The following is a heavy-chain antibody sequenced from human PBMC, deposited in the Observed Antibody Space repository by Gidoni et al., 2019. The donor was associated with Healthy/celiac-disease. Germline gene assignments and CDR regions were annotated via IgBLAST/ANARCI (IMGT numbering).Heavy chain of an antibody. CDR3: ARDSYYGSGSHYYYDYMDV. CDR1: GGAISRGSYS. CDR2: IYTSGST. D-gene: IGHD3-10*01. J-gene: IGHJ6*03. Sequence: QVQLQESDPGLVKPSQPLSLTCTVSGGAISRGSYSCSWIRQPAGKGLEWIGRIYTSGSTNDNPSLKCRVTISVDTSKNQFSLKLSSVPAADTAVYYCARDSYYGSGSHYYYDYMDVWGKGTTVTVSS. V-gene: IGHV4-61*02.